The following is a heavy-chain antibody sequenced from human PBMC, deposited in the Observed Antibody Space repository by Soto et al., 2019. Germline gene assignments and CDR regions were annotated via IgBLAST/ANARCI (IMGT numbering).Heavy chain of an antibody. CDR2: ISSTGTTI. D-gene: IGHD3-10*01. J-gene: IGHJ4*02. Sequence: QERLVESGGGLVKPGGSLRLSCETSGFTFGDYYMSGIRQALGRGLEWVSLISSTGTTIYYADSVKGRFTISRDNVRSTLFLMMNNLRSEDTAVYYCARDLRFVDLHYYFDSWGQGTLVTVSS. CDR1: GFTFGDYY. V-gene: IGHV3-11*01. CDR3: ARDLRFVDLHYYFDS.